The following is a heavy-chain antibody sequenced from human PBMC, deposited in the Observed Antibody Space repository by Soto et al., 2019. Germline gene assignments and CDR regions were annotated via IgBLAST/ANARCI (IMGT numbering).Heavy chain of an antibody. V-gene: IGHV4-61*01. CDR3: ARFVRSCSGTTCYTRADV. CDR2: IYSSWST. J-gene: IGHJ6*02. D-gene: IGHD2-2*02. CDR1: GGSVSSDTHY. Sequence: SETLSLTCTVSGGSVSSDTHYWSWIRQPPGKRLEWIGFIYSSWSTNYNPPPKSRVTMSVDTSKNQFSLKLRSVIVADTAVYHCARFVRSCSGTTCYTRADVWGQGTTVTVSS.